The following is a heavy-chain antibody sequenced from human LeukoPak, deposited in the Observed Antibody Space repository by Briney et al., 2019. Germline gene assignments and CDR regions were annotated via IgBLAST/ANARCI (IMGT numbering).Heavy chain of an antibody. V-gene: IGHV5-51*01. CDR1: GYSFPNYW. J-gene: IGHJ4*02. D-gene: IGHD2-2*01. CDR3: ARTTYANSPYHFDF. CDR2: INPGDSDT. Sequence: GESQKISCQGSGYSFPNYWIGWVRRMPGKGLEWVGLINPGDSDTRYSPSFQGQVTISADKSIRTAYLQWSSLKASDTAMYYCARTTYANSPYHFDFWGQGTLVTVSS.